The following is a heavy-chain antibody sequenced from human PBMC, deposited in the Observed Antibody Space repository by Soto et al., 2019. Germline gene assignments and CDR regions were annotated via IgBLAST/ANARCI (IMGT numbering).Heavy chain of an antibody. CDR1: GFTFSSYG. J-gene: IGHJ6*02. V-gene: IGHV3-33*01. Sequence: GGSLRLSCAASGFTFSSYGMHWVRQAPGKGLEWVAVIWYDGSNKYYADSVKGRFTISRDNSKNTLYLQMNSLRAEDTAVYYCARDLIAAAGTGSLDVWGQGTTVTVSS. CDR3: ARDLIAAAGTGSLDV. CDR2: IWYDGSNK. D-gene: IGHD6-13*01.